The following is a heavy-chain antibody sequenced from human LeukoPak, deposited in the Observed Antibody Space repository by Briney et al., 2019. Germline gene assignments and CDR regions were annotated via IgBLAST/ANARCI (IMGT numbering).Heavy chain of an antibody. Sequence: KVSCKASGYSFTSYWIGWVRQMPGKGLEWMGIIYPGDSDTRYSPSFQGQVTISADKSISTAYLQWSSLKASDTAMYYCARPLYYYDSSGYPDNDAFDIWGQGTMVTVSS. CDR3: ARPLYYYDSSGYPDNDAFDI. D-gene: IGHD3-22*01. CDR2: IYPGDSDT. V-gene: IGHV5-51*01. J-gene: IGHJ3*02. CDR1: GYSFTSYW.